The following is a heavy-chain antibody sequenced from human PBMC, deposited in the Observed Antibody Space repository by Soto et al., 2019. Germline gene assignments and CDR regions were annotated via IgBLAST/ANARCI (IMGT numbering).Heavy chain of an antibody. D-gene: IGHD2-8*01. CDR2: INPNSGGT. J-gene: IGHJ6*02. V-gene: IGHV1-2*02. Sequence: GSSVKVSCKASGYTFTGYYMHWVRQAPGQGLEWMGWINPNSGGTNYAQKFQGRVTMTRDTSISTAYMELSRLRSEDTAVYYCARAPRDIVLSFVVSASGMDVWGQGTTVTVSS. CDR3: ARAPRDIVLSFVVSASGMDV. CDR1: GYTFTGYY.